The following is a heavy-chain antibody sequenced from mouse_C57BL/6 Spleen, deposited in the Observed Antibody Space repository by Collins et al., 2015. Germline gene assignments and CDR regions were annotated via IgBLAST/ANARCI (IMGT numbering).Heavy chain of an antibody. CDR3: ARRGGYYYFDY. CDR2: INPSNGGT. CDR1: GYTFTDYN. Sequence: EVQLQQSGPELVKPGASVKIPCKASGYTFTDYNMDWVKQSHGKSLEWIGDINPSNGGTIYNQKFKGKATLTVDKSSSTAYMELRSLTSEDTAVYYCARRGGYYYFDYWGQGTTLTVSS. V-gene: IGHV1-18*01. D-gene: IGHD2-3*01. J-gene: IGHJ2*01.